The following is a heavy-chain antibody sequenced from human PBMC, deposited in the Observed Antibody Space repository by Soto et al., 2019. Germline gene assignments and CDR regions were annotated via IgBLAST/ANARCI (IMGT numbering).Heavy chain of an antibody. V-gene: IGHV4-59*01. D-gene: IGHD3-10*01. CDR1: GGSISSYY. Sequence: NPSETLSLTCTVSGGSISSYYWSWIRQPPGKGLEWIGYIYYSGSTNYNPSLKSRVTISVDTSKNQFSLKLSSVTAADTAVYYCARASRDVLLWFGEEYYFDYWGQGTLVTVSS. J-gene: IGHJ4*02. CDR3: ARASRDVLLWFGEEYYFDY. CDR2: IYYSGST.